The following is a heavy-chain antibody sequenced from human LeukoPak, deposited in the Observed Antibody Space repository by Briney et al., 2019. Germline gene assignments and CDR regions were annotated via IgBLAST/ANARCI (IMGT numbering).Heavy chain of an antibody. D-gene: IGHD5-12*01. Sequence: PSETLSLTCTVSGGSISGYYWSWIRQPPGKGLEWIGEINHSGSTNYNPSLKSRVTISVDTSKNQVSLKMSSVTAADTAVYYCARGRIRGYSGYGPGWLDPWGQGTLVTVSS. V-gene: IGHV4-34*01. CDR2: INHSGST. CDR1: GGSISGYY. J-gene: IGHJ5*02. CDR3: ARGRIRGYSGYGPGWLDP.